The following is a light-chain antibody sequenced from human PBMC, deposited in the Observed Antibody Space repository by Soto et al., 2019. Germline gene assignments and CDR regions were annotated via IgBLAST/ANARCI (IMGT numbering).Light chain of an antibody. CDR1: QDIANY. V-gene: IGKV1-33*01. J-gene: IGKJ2*01. CDR2: DGS. CDR3: QQYGILPPYT. Sequence: DIQITQSPSSLSASVGDRVTITCQASQDIANYLNWYQQRPGKAPKLLIFDGSNLETGVPSRYGGSGSGTHFTFTISSLRPEDIATYYCQQYGILPPYTFGQGTKLEI.